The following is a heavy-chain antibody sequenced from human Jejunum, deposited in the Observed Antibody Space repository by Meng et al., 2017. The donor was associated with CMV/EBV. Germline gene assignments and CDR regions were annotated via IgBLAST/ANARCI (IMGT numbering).Heavy chain of an antibody. CDR2: VYHSGNT. CDR3: ARKISSGYYLNWFDP. D-gene: IGHD3-22*01. V-gene: IGHV4-4*02. Sequence: SDDSITNNMWWTWVRQSPGKGMEWIGEVYHSGNTNYNPSLKSRVTISVDKSKNQFFLQMTSLTAADTAVYYCARKISSGYYLNWFDPWGRGTLVTVSS. CDR1: DDSITNNMW. J-gene: IGHJ5*02.